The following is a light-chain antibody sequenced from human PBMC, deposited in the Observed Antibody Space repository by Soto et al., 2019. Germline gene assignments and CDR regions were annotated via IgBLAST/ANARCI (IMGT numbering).Light chain of an antibody. V-gene: IGKV3-20*01. CDR1: QTVRSNY. J-gene: IGKJ1*01. CDR3: QQYGSSRT. CDR2: GAS. Sequence: EIVLTQSAGTLSLSPGERATLSCRASQTVRSNYLAWYQQKPGQAPRLLIYGASSRATGIPDRFSGSGSGTDFTLTVSRLDPEDFAVYYCQQYGSSRTFGQGTKADIK.